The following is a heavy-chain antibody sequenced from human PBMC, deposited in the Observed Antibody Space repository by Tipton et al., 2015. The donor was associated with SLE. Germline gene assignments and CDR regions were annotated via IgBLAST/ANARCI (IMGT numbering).Heavy chain of an antibody. CDR2: INHSGST. CDR3: ATTVASYFDY. CDR1: GGSFRGYY. V-gene: IGHV4-34*01. J-gene: IGHJ4*02. Sequence: GLVKPSATLSLTCAVYGGSFRGYYGSWIRQPPGKGQEWIGEINHSGSTKYNPSLRSRVTISVDTSTNQFSLKLGSVTAADTAVYYCATTVASYFDYWGQGTLVTVSS. D-gene: IGHD4-23*01.